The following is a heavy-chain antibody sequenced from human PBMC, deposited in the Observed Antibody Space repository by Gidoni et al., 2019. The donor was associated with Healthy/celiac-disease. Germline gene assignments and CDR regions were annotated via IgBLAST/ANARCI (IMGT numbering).Heavy chain of an antibody. CDR2: IFYSGST. J-gene: IGHJ3*02. CDR3: ARAPGKDAVDI. CDR1: GGSISSGDYY. D-gene: IGHD3-10*01. Sequence: QVQLQESGPGLVKPSQTLSLTCTVSGGSISSGDYYWSWIRQPPGKGLVWIRYIFYSGSTYYNPSLKSRVTVSVDTSKNQFSLKLSSVTAADTAVYYCARAPGKDAVDIWGQGTMVTVSS. V-gene: IGHV4-30-4*01.